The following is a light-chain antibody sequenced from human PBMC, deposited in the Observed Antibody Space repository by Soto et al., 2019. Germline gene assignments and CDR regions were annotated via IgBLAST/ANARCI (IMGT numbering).Light chain of an antibody. V-gene: IGKV1-39*01. CDR2: AAS. CDR3: QQGYSTLRT. Sequence: DIPMTQSPSSLSASVGDRITMTCRASQSISKYLNWYQQKPGRAPKLLIYAASTLQSGVPSRFSGSGSGTDFTFTISSLQPEDFATYYCQQGYSTLRTFGRGTKVDVK. CDR1: QSISKY. J-gene: IGKJ1*01.